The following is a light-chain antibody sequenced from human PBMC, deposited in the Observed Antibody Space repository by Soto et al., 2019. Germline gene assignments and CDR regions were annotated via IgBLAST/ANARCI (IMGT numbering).Light chain of an antibody. V-gene: IGLV2-14*01. CDR1: SSDVGGYNY. CDR2: DVS. J-gene: IGLJ1*01. Sequence: QSALTQPASVSGSPGQSITISCTGTSSDVGGYNYVSWYQQHPGKAPTLMIYDVSNRHSGVSNRFSGSKSGNTASLTISGLQAEDEADYYCSSYTSSSIYVFGTGTKLTFL. CDR3: SSYTSSSIYV.